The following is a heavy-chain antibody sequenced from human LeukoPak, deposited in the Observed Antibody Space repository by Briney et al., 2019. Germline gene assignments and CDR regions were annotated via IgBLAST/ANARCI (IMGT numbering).Heavy chain of an antibody. Sequence: VGSLRLSCAASGFTFSSYWMSWVRQAPGKGLEWVANIKQDGSEKYYVDSVKGRFTISRDNAKNSLYLQMNSLRAEDTAVYYCARGQWLLLEMGAFDIWGQGTMVTVSS. CDR2: IKQDGSEK. D-gene: IGHD3-22*01. V-gene: IGHV3-7*01. CDR3: ARGQWLLLEMGAFDI. J-gene: IGHJ3*02. CDR1: GFTFSSYW.